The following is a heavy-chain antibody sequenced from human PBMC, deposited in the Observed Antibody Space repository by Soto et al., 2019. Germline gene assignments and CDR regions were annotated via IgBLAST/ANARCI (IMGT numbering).Heavy chain of an antibody. J-gene: IGHJ6*02. D-gene: IGHD6-13*01. CDR1: GGTFSGYA. CDR3: ARDPFTPGIAAAGNYHYYGMDV. CDR2: IIPIFGTA. Sequence: SVKVSCKASGGTFSGYAISWVRQAPGQGLEWMGGIIPIFGTANYAQKFQGRVTITADESTSTAYMELSSLRSEDTAVYYCARDPFTPGIAAAGNYHYYGMDVWGQGTTVTVSS. V-gene: IGHV1-69*13.